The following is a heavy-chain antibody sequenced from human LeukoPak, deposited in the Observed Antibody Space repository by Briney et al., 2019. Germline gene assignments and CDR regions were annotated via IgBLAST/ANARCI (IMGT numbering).Heavy chain of an antibody. Sequence: PSETLSLICTVAGGSINSGDFYWGWVRQPPGKGLEWIGSISYTGSTYYNPSLKSRVTISVDTSKNQFSLKLSSVTAADTALYYCARSSGWLDAFDIWGQGTMVTVSS. J-gene: IGHJ3*02. D-gene: IGHD6-19*01. CDR3: ARSSGWLDAFDI. CDR1: GGSINSGDFY. V-gene: IGHV4-39*01. CDR2: ISYTGST.